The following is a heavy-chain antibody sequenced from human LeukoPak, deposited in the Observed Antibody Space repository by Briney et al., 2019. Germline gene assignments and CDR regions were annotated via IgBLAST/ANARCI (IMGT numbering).Heavy chain of an antibody. Sequence: GGSLRLSCAASGFTVSTNYMSWVRQAPGKGLEWVSIIYSGGTTYYADSVKGRFTISRDNSKNTLYLQMNSLRAEDTAVYYCAREGEGDYFDYWGQGTLVTVSS. CDR1: GFTVSTNY. V-gene: IGHV3-53*05. J-gene: IGHJ4*02. CDR3: AREGEGDYFDY. D-gene: IGHD3-16*01. CDR2: IYSGGTT.